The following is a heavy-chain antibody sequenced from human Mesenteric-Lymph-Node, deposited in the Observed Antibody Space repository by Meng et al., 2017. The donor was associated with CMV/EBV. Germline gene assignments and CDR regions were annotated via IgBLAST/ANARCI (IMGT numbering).Heavy chain of an antibody. Sequence: GESLKISCAASGFTFSSYWMHWVRQAPGKGLVWVSRINSDGSSTSYADFAKGRFTVSRDNAKNTLYLQMSSLRAEDTAVYYCARDLPHNWLDPWGQGTLVTVSS. CDR1: GFTFSSYW. V-gene: IGHV3-74*01. CDR3: ARDLPHNWLDP. CDR2: INSDGSST. J-gene: IGHJ5*02.